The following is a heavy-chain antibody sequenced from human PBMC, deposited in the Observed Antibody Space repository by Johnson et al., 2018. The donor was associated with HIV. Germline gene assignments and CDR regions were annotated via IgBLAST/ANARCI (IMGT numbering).Heavy chain of an antibody. Sequence: MLLVESGGGLVQPGGSLRLSCAASGFTFSSYAMSWVRQAPGKGLEWVSYISSSGSTIYYADSVKGRFTIPRDNSKNTLYLQMKGLRAEDTALYYCARAEIYEGRVGDFAFDIWGRGTMVIVSS. J-gene: IGHJ3*02. CDR2: ISSSGSTI. CDR3: ARAEIYEGRVGDFAFDI. CDR1: GFTFSSYA. V-gene: IGHV3-48*01. D-gene: IGHD3-10*01.